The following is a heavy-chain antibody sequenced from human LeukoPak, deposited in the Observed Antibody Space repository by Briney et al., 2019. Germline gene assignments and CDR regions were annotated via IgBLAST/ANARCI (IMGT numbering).Heavy chain of an antibody. CDR3: ARQTIRYFNY. J-gene: IGHJ4*02. Sequence: SETLSLTCTVSGGSISSSSYYWGWIRQPPGKGLEWIGSIYYSGSTYYNPSLKSRVTISVDTSKNQFSLKLSSVTAADTAVYYCARQTIRYFNYWGQGTLVTVSS. D-gene: IGHD1-14*01. V-gene: IGHV4-39*01. CDR2: IYYSGST. CDR1: GGSISSSSYY.